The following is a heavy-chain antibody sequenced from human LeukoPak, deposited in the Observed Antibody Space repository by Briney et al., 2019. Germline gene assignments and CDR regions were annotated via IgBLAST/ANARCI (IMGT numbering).Heavy chain of an antibody. J-gene: IGHJ3*02. D-gene: IGHD5-12*01. CDR3: ARPDGWLTDDAFDI. CDR1: GYTFTGYY. Sequence: ASVKVSCKASGYTFTGYYMHWVRQAPGQGLEWMGWINPNSGGTNYAQKFQGRVTMTRDTSISTAYMELSRLRSDDTAVYYCARPDGWLTDDAFDIWGQGTMVTVSS. V-gene: IGHV1-2*02. CDR2: INPNSGGT.